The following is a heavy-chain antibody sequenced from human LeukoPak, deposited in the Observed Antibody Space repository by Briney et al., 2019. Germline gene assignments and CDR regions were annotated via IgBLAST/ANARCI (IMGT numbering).Heavy chain of an antibody. CDR3: ARDLGYDSSGYRDY. Sequence: ASVKVSCKASGYTFTSYGISWVRQAPGQGLEWMGRINPNSGGTNYAQKFQGRVTMTRDTSISTAYMELSRLRSDDTAVYYCARDLGYDSSGYRDYWGQGTLVTVSS. V-gene: IGHV1-2*06. CDR2: INPNSGGT. CDR1: GYTFTSYG. D-gene: IGHD3-22*01. J-gene: IGHJ4*02.